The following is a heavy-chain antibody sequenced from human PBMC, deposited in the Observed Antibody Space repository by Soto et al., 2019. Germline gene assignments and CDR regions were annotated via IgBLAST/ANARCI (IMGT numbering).Heavy chain of an antibody. D-gene: IGHD6-19*01. CDR3: AKSVAVAGTGDV. CDR2: ISYDGSNK. Sequence: QVQLVESGGGVVQPGRSLRLSCAASGFTFSSYGMHWVRQAPGKGLEWVAVISYDGSNKYYADSVKGRCTISRDNSKNTLYLQMNSLRAEDTAVYYCAKSVAVAGTGDVWGQGTTVTVSS. CDR1: GFTFSSYG. V-gene: IGHV3-30*18. J-gene: IGHJ6*02.